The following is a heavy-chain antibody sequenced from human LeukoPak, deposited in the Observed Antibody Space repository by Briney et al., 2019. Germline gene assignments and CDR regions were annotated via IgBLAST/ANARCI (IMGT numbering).Heavy chain of an antibody. CDR3: ARDRGPTGATDY. CDR1: GGTFISYA. V-gene: IGHV1-18*01. J-gene: IGHJ4*02. Sequence: ASVKVSCKASGGTFISYAISWVRQAPGQGLEWMGWISAYNGNTNYAQKLQGRVTMTTDTSTSTAYMELRSLRSDDTAVYYCARDRGPTGATDYWGQGTLVTVSS. D-gene: IGHD1-26*01. CDR2: ISAYNGNT.